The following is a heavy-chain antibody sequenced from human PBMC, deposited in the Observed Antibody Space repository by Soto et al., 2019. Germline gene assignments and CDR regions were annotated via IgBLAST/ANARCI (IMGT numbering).Heavy chain of an antibody. D-gene: IGHD3-22*01. J-gene: IGHJ4*02. Sequence: QVQLVQSGAEVKKPGSSVKVSCKASGGTFTNYAFSWVRQAPGQGLEWMGGIMPFFGSGNYAQKFQGRINITADESTSSVYLELTSLRSEDTAVYYCARDRAGYYSHFVYWGQGTLVTVSS. CDR3: ARDRAGYYSHFVY. CDR2: IMPFFGSG. V-gene: IGHV1-69*01. CDR1: GGTFTNYA.